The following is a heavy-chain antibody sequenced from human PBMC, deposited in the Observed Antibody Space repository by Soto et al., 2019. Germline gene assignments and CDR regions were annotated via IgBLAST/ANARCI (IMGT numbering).Heavy chain of an antibody. J-gene: IGHJ4*02. D-gene: IGHD5-18*01. CDR3: ARAAYNYGHFDY. CDR2: IYTSGTT. Sequence: SESLSLTCTVSGGSITVYYLNWIRQPAGKGLEWIGHIYTSGTTNYNPSFKSRVTMSLDTSQNQFSLRLTSVTAADTAVYYCARAAYNYGHFDYWGQGTLVTVSS. V-gene: IGHV4-4*07. CDR1: GGSITVYY.